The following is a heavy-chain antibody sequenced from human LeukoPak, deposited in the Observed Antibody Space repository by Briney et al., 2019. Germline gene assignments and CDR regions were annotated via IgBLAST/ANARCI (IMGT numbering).Heavy chain of an antibody. Sequence: GGSLRLSCADSGFTLRDYYMSWIRQAPGKGLEWVSYISSSGNTIYYADSVKGRFTISRDNAKNSLYLQMNSLRAEDTAVYYCARALYDYSDWLYWGQGTLVTVSS. V-gene: IGHV3-11*01. CDR1: GFTLRDYY. CDR3: ARALYDYSDWLY. J-gene: IGHJ4*02. D-gene: IGHD4-11*01. CDR2: ISSSGNTI.